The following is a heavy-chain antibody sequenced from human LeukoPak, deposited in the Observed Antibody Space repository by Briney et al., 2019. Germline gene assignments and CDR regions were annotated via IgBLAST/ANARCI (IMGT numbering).Heavy chain of an antibody. CDR2: MNRNSGNT. Sequence: ASVKVSCTASGYTFTSYDMNWVRQAPGQGLEWMGWMNRNSGNTDYAQTLQGRVTITSNTSISTAYMELSSLRSEDTAVYYCARVASRWIQAAGVWGQGTTVTVSS. CDR1: GYTFTSYD. V-gene: IGHV1-8*01. D-gene: IGHD5-18*01. J-gene: IGHJ6*02. CDR3: ARVASRWIQAAGV.